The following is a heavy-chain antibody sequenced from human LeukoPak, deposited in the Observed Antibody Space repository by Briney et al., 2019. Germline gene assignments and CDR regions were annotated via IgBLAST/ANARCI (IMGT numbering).Heavy chain of an antibody. CDR3: ARDPGIVGAATLGHAFDI. CDR2: ISSSGSTI. D-gene: IGHD1-26*01. CDR1: GFTFSDYY. V-gene: IGHV3-11*04. Sequence: GGSLRLSCAASGFTFSDYYMSWIRQAPGKGLEWVSYISSSGSTIYYADSVKGRFTISRDNAKNSLYPQMNSLRAEDTAVYYCARDPGIVGAATLGHAFDIWGQGTMVTVSS. J-gene: IGHJ3*02.